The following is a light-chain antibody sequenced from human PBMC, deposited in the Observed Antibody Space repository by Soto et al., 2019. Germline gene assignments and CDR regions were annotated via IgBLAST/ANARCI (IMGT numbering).Light chain of an antibody. Sequence: EIVMTQSPATLSVSPGERATLSFRASQSVSNKLAWYQHKPGQAPRVLIYDTSTRAAGIPARFSGSGSGTDFTLTISSLQSEDFAVYYCQQYNTWRSITFGQGTRLEIK. J-gene: IGKJ5*01. CDR2: DTS. CDR1: QSVSNK. V-gene: IGKV3-15*01. CDR3: QQYNTWRSIT.